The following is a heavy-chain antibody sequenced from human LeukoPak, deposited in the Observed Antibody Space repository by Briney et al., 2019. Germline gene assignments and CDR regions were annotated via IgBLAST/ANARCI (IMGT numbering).Heavy chain of an antibody. CDR3: ARATYYDFWSGYNNWFDP. CDR1: GGSISSGGYY. Sequence: SETLSLTSTVSGGSISSGGYYWSWIRQHPGKGLEWIGYIYYSGSTYYNPSLKSRVTISVDTSKNQFSLKLSSVTAADTAVYYCARATYYDFWSGYNNWFDPWGQGTLVTVSS. J-gene: IGHJ5*02. D-gene: IGHD3-3*01. V-gene: IGHV4-31*03. CDR2: IYYSGST.